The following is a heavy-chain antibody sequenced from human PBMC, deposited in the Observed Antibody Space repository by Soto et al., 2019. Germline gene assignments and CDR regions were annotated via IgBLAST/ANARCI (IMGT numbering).Heavy chain of an antibody. V-gene: IGHV3-30*14. CDR1: GFALSDYA. CDR2: ISYDGSEK. D-gene: IGHD3-22*01. J-gene: IGHJ5*02. Sequence: GGSLRLSCEASGFALSDYAMHWVRQAPGEGLEWVAIISYDGSEKKYADSVKGRFTISRDNSKDTVYLQMNSLTTDDTAVYYCVRDTYFSDSSGYTRCFDHWGQGTLVTVSS. CDR3: VRDTYFSDSSGYTRCFDH.